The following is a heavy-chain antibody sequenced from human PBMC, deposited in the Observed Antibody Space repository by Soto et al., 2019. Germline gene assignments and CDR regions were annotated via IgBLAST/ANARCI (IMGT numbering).Heavy chain of an antibody. V-gene: IGHV3-30*18. Sequence: QVQLVESGGGVVQPGRSLRLSCAASGFTLSKYGMHWVRQAPGKGLEWVAVISDDGSNKYYADYVKGRLTISRDNSKNTLYLQINSLSLEDTAVYYCAKEGGFRTESPLYYYRMDVWGQGTTVTVAS. D-gene: IGHD6-25*01. CDR3: AKEGGFRTESPLYYYRMDV. CDR1: GFTLSKYG. J-gene: IGHJ6*02. CDR2: ISDDGSNK.